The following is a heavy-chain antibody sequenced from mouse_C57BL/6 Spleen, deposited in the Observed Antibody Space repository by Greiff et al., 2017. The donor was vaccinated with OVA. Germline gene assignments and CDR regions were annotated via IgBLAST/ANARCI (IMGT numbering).Heavy chain of an antibody. CDR1: GYTFTSYW. CDR2: IDPSDSET. Sequence: QVQLQQPGAELVRPGSSVKLSCKASGYTFTSYWMRWVKQRPIQGLEWIGNIDPSDSETYYNQKFKDKATLTVDKSSSTAYMQLSSLTSEDSAVYYCARYSNYFYAMDYWGQGTSGTVSS. CDR3: ARYSNYFYAMDY. D-gene: IGHD2-5*01. J-gene: IGHJ4*01. V-gene: IGHV1-52*01.